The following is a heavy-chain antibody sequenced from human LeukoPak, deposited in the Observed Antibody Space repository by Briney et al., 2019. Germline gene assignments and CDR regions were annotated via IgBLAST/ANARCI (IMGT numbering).Heavy chain of an antibody. CDR2: ISAYNGNT. J-gene: IGHJ4*02. CDR1: GYTFTSYG. D-gene: IGHD3-9*01. Sequence: ASVTVSCKGSGYTFTSYGISWVRQAPGQGLEGMGWISAYNGNTNYSQKLHGRVTMPTDTSTSTAYMELRSLRSDDTAVYYCARDRPFYDILTGYYTSDYWGQGTLVTVSS. CDR3: ARDRPFYDILTGYYTSDY. V-gene: IGHV1-18*01.